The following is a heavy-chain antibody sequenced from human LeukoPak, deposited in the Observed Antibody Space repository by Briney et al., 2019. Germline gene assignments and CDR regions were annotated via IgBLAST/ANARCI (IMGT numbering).Heavy chain of an antibody. J-gene: IGHJ6*02. Sequence: GASVKVSCKASGGTFSSYAISWVRQAPGQGLEWMGGIIPIFGTANYAQKFQGRVTMTRDTSISTAYMELSRLRSDDTAVYYCARAGVGGNGMDVWGQGTTVTVSS. V-gene: IGHV1-69*05. CDR2: IIPIFGTA. D-gene: IGHD7-27*01. CDR3: ARAGVGGNGMDV. CDR1: GGTFSSYA.